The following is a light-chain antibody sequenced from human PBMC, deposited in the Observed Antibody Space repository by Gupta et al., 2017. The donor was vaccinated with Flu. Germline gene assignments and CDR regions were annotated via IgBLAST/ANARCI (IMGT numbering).Light chain of an antibody. CDR2: LNSDGSK. J-gene: IGLJ3*02. V-gene: IGLV4-69*01. CDR3: QNGGRGIQV. CDR1: SRHSSDA. Sequence: VKITSTLSSRHSSDANAWHQQQQEKGGGYLMKLNSDGSKRKGGGIPGRFSGSSGGAERYITIASQEEEEEADYYCQNGGRGIQVFGGGTKLTVL.